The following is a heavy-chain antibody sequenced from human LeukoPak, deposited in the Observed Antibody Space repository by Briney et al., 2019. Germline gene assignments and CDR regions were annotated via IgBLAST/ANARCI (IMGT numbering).Heavy chain of an antibody. CDR1: GFSFSHYS. D-gene: IGHD3-22*01. J-gene: IGHJ6*02. Sequence: GGSLRLSCAASGFSFSHYSMTWARQASGKGLEWISYIGVGGRPTNYADSVKARFTISRDDAQNSLYLQMNSLRAEDTAVYYCARDIYYDSSGYYWDYYYGMDVWGQGTTVTVSS. CDR2: IGVGGRPT. CDR3: ARDIYYDSSGYYWDYYYGMDV. V-gene: IGHV3-48*01.